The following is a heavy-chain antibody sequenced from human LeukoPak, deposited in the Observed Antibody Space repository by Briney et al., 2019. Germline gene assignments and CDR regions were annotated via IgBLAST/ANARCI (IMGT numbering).Heavy chain of an antibody. J-gene: IGHJ2*01. CDR2: IYYSGST. CDR3: AKTVDGYWYFDL. Sequence: SETLPLTCTVSSGSISHYFWSWIRQPPGKALEWIGYIYYSGSTNYNPSLKSRVTISVDTSKNQFSLKLSSVTAADTAVYYCAKTVDGYWYFDLWGRGTLVTVSS. D-gene: IGHD6-19*01. V-gene: IGHV4-59*08. CDR1: SGSISHYF.